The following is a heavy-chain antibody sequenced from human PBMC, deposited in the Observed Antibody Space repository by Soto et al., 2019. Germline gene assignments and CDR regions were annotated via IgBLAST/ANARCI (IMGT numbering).Heavy chain of an antibody. J-gene: IGHJ4*02. D-gene: IGHD5-12*01. CDR2: IYYSGST. Sequence: PSETLSLTCTVSGGSISSSSYYWGWIRQPPGKGLEWIGSIYYSGSTYYNPSLKSRVTISVDTSKNQFSLNLNSVTAADTAIYYCARGAGWLPIHYFDYWGQGTPVTVSS. CDR1: GGSISSSSYY. V-gene: IGHV4-39*07. CDR3: ARGAGWLPIHYFDY.